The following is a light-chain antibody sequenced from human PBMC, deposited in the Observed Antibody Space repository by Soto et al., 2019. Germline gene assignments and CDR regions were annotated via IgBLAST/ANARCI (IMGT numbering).Light chain of an antibody. Sequence: EIVLTQSPATLSLSPGERATLSCRASQSVTKNQLAWFQQRPGQAPRLLIYAAANRATGIPDRFSGSGSGTDFTLTITRLEPEDFAVYYCQQYNNWPWTFGQGTKVEIK. V-gene: IGKV3D-20*02. CDR2: AAA. CDR3: QQYNNWPWT. J-gene: IGKJ1*01. CDR1: QSVTKNQ.